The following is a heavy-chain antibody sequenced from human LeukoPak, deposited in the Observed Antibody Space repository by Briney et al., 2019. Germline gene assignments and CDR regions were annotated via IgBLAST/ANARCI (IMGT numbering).Heavy chain of an antibody. J-gene: IGHJ5*01. Sequence: PSETLSLTCTVSGGSVNNYYWSWIRQSAGKGLEWIGRIHSSGITNYNPSLKSRVSISVDKSKNQFSLKLVSVTAADTAVYYCARDRCEGYCTSFDSWGQGTLVTVSS. CDR2: IHSSGIT. D-gene: IGHD2-8*01. V-gene: IGHV4-4*07. CDR3: ARDRCEGYCTSFDS. CDR1: GGSVNNYY.